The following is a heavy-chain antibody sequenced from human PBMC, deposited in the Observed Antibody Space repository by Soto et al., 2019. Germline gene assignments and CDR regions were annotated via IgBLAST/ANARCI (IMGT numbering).Heavy chain of an antibody. CDR2: VYSGGRN. CDR1: GGSISSFY. Sequence: SETLPLTCTVSGGSISSFYWSWIRQPAGKGLEWIGRVYSGGRNNYNPSLKSRVTMSVDTSKNQFSLRLSSVTAADTDMYHCARGSSRWDYWGQGTLVTVSS. J-gene: IGHJ4*02. D-gene: IGHD6-13*01. CDR3: ARGSSRWDY. V-gene: IGHV4-4*07.